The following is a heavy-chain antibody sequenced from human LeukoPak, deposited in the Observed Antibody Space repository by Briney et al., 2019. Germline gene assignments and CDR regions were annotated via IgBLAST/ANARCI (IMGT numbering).Heavy chain of an antibody. V-gene: IGHV1-8*01. CDR3: ARDNWWEVTALRGAFDI. CDR1: GYTFTSYD. D-gene: IGHD1-26*01. Sequence: ASVKVSCKASGYTFTSYDINWVRQAPGQGLEWMGWMNPNSGNTGYAQKFQGRVTMTRNTSISTAYMELSSLRSEDTAVYYCARDNWWEVTALRGAFDIWGQGTMVTVSS. CDR2: MNPNSGNT. J-gene: IGHJ3*02.